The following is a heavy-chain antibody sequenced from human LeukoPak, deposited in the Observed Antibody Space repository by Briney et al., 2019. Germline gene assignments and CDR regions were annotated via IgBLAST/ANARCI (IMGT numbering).Heavy chain of an antibody. CDR3: ARNWNYSLDY. V-gene: IGHV3-72*01. D-gene: IGHD1-7*01. CDR2: TRNKANSYTT. Sequence: GGSLRLSCAASGFTFSDHYMDWVRQAPGKGLEWVGRTRNKANSYTTEYAASVKGRFTISRDDSKNSLYLQMNSLRAEDTAVYYCARNWNYSLDYWGQGTLVTVSS. J-gene: IGHJ4*02. CDR1: GFTFSDHY.